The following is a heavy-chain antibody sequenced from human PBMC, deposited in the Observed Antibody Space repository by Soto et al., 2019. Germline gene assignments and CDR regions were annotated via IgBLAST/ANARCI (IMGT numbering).Heavy chain of an antibody. CDR1: GGSISSYY. V-gene: IGHV4-59*01. J-gene: IGHJ6*02. CDR2: IYYSGST. Sequence: PSETLSLTCTVSGGSISSYYWSWIRQPPGKGLEWIGYIYYSGSTNYNPSLKSRVTISVDTSKNQFSLKLSSVTAADTAVYYCATSTVTTDYYYYGMDVWGQGTPVTVSS. D-gene: IGHD4-4*01. CDR3: ATSTVTTDYYYYGMDV.